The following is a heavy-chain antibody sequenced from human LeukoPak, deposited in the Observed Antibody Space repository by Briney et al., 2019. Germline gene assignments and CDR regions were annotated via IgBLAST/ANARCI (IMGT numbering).Heavy chain of an antibody. CDR1: DFTLSSHW. CDR3: ARGIASSRSVAIDL. J-gene: IGHJ4*02. Sequence: PGGSLRLSCAASDFTLSSHWMYWVRQAPGKGLVWVARLSGDGITTRHADSVKGRFTISRDNAKNTLYLQMNSLRVEDTALYYCARGIASSRSVAIDLWGQGTLVAVSS. V-gene: IGHV3-74*01. D-gene: IGHD6-13*01. CDR2: LSGDGITT.